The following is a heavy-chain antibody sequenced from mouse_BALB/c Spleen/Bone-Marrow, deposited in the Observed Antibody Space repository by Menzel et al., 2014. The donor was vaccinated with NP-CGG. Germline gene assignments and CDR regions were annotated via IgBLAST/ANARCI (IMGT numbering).Heavy chain of an antibody. J-gene: IGHJ3*01. CDR2: IWSGGST. V-gene: IGHV2-2*02. CDR1: GFSLTSYG. Sequence: QVQLQQPGPGLVQPSQSLSITCTVSGFSLTSYGVHWVRQSPGKGLEWLGVIWSGGSTVYNAAFISRLSISKDNSKYQVIYKMNSLQANDTARYYCARNEETWFAYWGQGTLVTVSA. CDR3: ARNEETWFAY.